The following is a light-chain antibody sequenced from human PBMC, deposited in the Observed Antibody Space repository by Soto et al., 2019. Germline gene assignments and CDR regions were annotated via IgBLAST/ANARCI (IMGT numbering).Light chain of an antibody. V-gene: IGLV1-36*01. Sequence: QSVLTQPPSVSEAPRQRVTISCSGSSSNIGNNAVNWYQQFPGEAPKLLIYNDDLLPSGVSDRFSGSKSGTSASLAISGLQSEDEADYYCAAWDDSLNGVVFGGGTQLTVL. CDR1: SSNIGNNA. J-gene: IGLJ2*01. CDR2: NDD. CDR3: AAWDDSLNGVV.